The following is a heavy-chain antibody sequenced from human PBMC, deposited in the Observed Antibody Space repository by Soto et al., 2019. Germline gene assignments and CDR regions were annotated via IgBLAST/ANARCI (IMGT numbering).Heavy chain of an antibody. J-gene: IGHJ4*02. V-gene: IGHV3-74*01. CDR2: INTDGSRT. CDR1: GFTFSRSW. Sequence: GGSLRLSCVASGFTFSRSWMHWVRQAPGKGLVWVSRINTDGSRTDYADSVKGRFTISRDNAKNTLYLQMNSLRAEDTAVYYCATSQTTVTSYDYWGQGTLVTVSS. D-gene: IGHD4-17*01. CDR3: ATSQTTVTSYDY.